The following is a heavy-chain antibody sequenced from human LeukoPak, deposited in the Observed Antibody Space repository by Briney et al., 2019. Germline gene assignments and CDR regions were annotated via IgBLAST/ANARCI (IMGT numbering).Heavy chain of an antibody. CDR1: GGSISSYY. V-gene: IGHV4-59*01. D-gene: IGHD5-12*01. Sequence: SETLSLTCSVSGGSISSYYWSWIRQPPGKALEWIGYIYYNGDSSYNPSLRSRVAISIRPSINELSLGLTSVTAADTAVYYCARGARAYSGYYYRGVDYYYYYMDVWGKGTTVTVSS. CDR3: ARGARAYSGYYYRGVDYYYYYMDV. J-gene: IGHJ6*03. CDR2: IYYNGDS.